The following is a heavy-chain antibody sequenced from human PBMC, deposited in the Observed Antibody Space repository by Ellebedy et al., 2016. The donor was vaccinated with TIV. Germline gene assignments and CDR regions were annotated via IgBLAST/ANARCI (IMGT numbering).Heavy chain of an antibody. V-gene: IGHV3-7*03. CDR1: GFTFNCYC. CDR3: VRDGAYVDYSPGYYGMDV. CDR2: INQDGSRK. J-gene: IGHJ6*02. Sequence: GESLKISCAASGFTFNCYCMSWVRQAPGKGLELVANINQDGSRKYYVDSVKGRSTISRDNAKNSVYLRMNILRVEDTAVYNCVRDGAYVDYSPGYYGMDVWGQGTTVTVSS. D-gene: IGHD3-10*02.